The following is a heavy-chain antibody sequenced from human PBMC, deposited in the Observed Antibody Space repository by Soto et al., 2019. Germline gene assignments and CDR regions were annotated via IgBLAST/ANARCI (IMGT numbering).Heavy chain of an antibody. Sequence: SETLSLTCTVSGGSISSGDYYWSWIRQHPGKGLEWIGFIYNSESTYYNPSLKSRVSISVDTSKNHFSLKLTSVTAADTAVYYFASALWGPAGHINWFDPWGQGTLVTVSS. J-gene: IGHJ5*02. D-gene: IGHD3-16*01. CDR2: IYNSEST. V-gene: IGHV4-31*03. CDR3: ASALWGPAGHINWFDP. CDR1: GGSISSGDYY.